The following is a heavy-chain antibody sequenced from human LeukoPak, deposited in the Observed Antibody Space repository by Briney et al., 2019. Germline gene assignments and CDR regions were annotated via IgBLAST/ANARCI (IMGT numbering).Heavy chain of an antibody. CDR2: ISSSGSTI. CDR1: GFTFSDYY. J-gene: IGHJ3*02. D-gene: IGHD2-2*02. V-gene: IGHV3-11*04. CDR3: ARGGYCSSTSCYTDAFDI. Sequence: GGSLRLSCAASGFTFSDYYMSWIRQAPGKGLEWVSYISSSGSTIYYADSVKGRFTISRDNAKNSLYLQMNSLRAEDTAVYYCARGGYCSSTSCYTDAFDIWGQGTMVTVSS.